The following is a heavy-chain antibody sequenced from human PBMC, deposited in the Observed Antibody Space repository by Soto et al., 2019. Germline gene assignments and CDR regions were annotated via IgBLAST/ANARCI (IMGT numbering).Heavy chain of an antibody. CDR1: GFTFGNYW. CDR2: MNSDGSTT. J-gene: IGHJ4*02. Sequence: GGSLRLSCAASGFTFGNYWMHWVRQAPGKGLEWVSRMNSDGSTTNYADSVKGRFTVSRDNARNTLHLQMNSLRAEDTAVYYCATAEVDYWGPGTLVTVSS. CDR3: ATAEVDY. V-gene: IGHV3-74*01.